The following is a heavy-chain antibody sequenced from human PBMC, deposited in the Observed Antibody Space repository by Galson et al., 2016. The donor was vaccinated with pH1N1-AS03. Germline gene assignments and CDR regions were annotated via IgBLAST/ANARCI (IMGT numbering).Heavy chain of an antibody. D-gene: IGHD6-19*01. CDR3: AKDLLSGGWFTAAGS. CDR1: GFIFEHYA. V-gene: IGHV3-9*01. CDR2: ISWHSTII. Sequence: SLRLSCAASGFIFEHYAMHWVRQAPGKGLEWVSGISWHSTIIDYANSVKGRFTISRDNAKNSLYLEMSSLRPEDTAVYFCAKDLLSGGWFTAAGSWGEGTLVTVSS. J-gene: IGHJ5*02.